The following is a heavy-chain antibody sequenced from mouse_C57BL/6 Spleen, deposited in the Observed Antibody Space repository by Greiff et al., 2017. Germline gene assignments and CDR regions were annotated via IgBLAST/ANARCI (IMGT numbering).Heavy chain of an antibody. Sequence: QVQLQQSGAELVKPGASVKMSCKASGYTFTSYWITWVKQRPGHGLEWIGDIYPGSGSTNYNEKFKSKATLTVDTSSSTAYMQLSSLTSEDSAVYYCANYCGTRVYYSDYWGQGTTLTVSS. D-gene: IGHD1-1*01. J-gene: IGHJ2*01. CDR1: GYTFTSYW. CDR3: ANYCGTRVYYSDY. CDR2: IYPGSGST. V-gene: IGHV1-55*01.